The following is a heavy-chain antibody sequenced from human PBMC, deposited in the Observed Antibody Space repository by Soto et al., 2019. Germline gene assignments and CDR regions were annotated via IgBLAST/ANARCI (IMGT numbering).Heavy chain of an antibody. CDR3: ARGDGYNYYFDY. Sequence: VGSLRLSCAASGLTVSSNFMSWVRQAPGKGLEWVSIIYNDGSTYYVDSVKGRFTISRDNSKNTLYLQMNGLRAEDTAVYYCARGDGYNYYFDYWGQGTLVTVSS. J-gene: IGHJ4*02. V-gene: IGHV3-53*01. D-gene: IGHD5-12*01. CDR2: IYNDGST. CDR1: GLTVSSNF.